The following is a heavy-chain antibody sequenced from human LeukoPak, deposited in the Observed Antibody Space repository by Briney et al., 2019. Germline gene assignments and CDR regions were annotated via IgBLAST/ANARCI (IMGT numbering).Heavy chain of an antibody. CDR2: VSGSAGNT. D-gene: IGHD6-13*01. CDR1: GFTFRYYA. V-gene: IGHV3-23*01. J-gene: IGHJ4*02. Sequence: GGSLRLSCAASGFTFRYYAMSWVRQAPGRGLEWVSTVSGSAGNTYYADSVKGRFTISRDNSKNTLYLQMNSLRAEDTAVYYCAKEMGHRLQTIAAAGTGYWGQGTLVTVSS. CDR3: AKEMGHRLQTIAAAGTGY.